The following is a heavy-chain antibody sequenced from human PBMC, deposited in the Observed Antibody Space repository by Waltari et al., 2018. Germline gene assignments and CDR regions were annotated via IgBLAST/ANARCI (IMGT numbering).Heavy chain of an antibody. J-gene: IGHJ4*02. CDR2: ISWDGVST. Sequence: EVQLVESGGVVVQPGGSLRLSCAASGFTFDDYAMHWVRQAPGKGLEWVSLISWDGVSTYYADSVKGRFTISRDNSKNSLYLQMNSLRAEDTALYYCAKDRSVRGVILDYWGQGTLVTVSS. CDR3: AKDRSVRGVILDY. V-gene: IGHV3-43D*04. CDR1: GFTFDDYA. D-gene: IGHD3-10*01.